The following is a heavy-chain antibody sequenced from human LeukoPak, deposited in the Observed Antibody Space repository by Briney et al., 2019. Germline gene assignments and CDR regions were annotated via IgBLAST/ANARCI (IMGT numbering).Heavy chain of an antibody. Sequence: GSLRLSCAASGFTFSSYWMSWVRQAPGKGLEWVANIKQDGSEKYYVDSVKGRFTISRDNAKNSLYLQMNSLRAEDTAVYYCAGVDIVATISKYYFDYWGQGTLVTVSS. CDR1: GFTFSSYW. D-gene: IGHD5-12*01. CDR2: IKQDGSEK. J-gene: IGHJ4*02. CDR3: AGVDIVATISKYYFDY. V-gene: IGHV3-7*01.